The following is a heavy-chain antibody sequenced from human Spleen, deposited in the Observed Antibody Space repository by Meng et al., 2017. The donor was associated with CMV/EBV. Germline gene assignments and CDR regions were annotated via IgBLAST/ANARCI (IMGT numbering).Heavy chain of an antibody. J-gene: IGHJ4*02. D-gene: IGHD6-19*01. CDR3: APRGRAVAATFDY. V-gene: IGHV2-5*02. Sequence: QIPLKEYCPSLVKHTPTLTMTCSFAGFSLSTSGVGLGWIRTPPGKALEWLAIIYWDDDKRYSPSLKSRLTITKDTSKNQVVLTMTNMDPVDTATYYCAPRGRAVAATFDYWGQGTLVTVSS. CDR2: IYWDDDK. CDR1: GFSLSTSGVG.